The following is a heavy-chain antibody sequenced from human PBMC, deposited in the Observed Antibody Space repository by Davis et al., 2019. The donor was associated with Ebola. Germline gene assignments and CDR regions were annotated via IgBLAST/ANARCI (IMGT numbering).Heavy chain of an antibody. CDR2: IYYSGST. D-gene: IGHD2-15*01. V-gene: IGHV4-59*01. CDR3: ARAPHALGYCSGGSCSTDGMDV. J-gene: IGHJ6*02. Sequence: MPSETLSLTCTVSGGSISSYYCTWIWQPPAKGLEWMGFIYYSGSTNYNPSLKSRVTISVDTSKNQFSLKLSSVTAADTAVYYCARAPHALGYCSGGSCSTDGMDVWGQGTTVTVSS. CDR1: GGSISSYY.